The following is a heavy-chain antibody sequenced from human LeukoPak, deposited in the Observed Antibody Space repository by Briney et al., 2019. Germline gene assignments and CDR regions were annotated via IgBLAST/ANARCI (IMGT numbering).Heavy chain of an antibody. V-gene: IGHV4-34*01. J-gene: IGHJ4*02. D-gene: IGHD1-14*01. CDR1: GGSFSGYY. Sequence: SETLSLTCAVYGGSFSGYYWSWIRQPPGKGLEWIGEINHSGSTNYNPSLKGRVTISVDTSKNQFSLKLSSVTAADTAVYYCARGYEPATSIYYFDYWGQGTLVTVSS. CDR3: ARGYEPATSIYYFDY. CDR2: INHSGST.